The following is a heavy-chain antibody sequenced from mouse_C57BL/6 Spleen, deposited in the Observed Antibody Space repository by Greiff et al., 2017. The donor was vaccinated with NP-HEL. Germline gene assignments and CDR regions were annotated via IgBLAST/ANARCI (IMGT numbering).Heavy chain of an antibody. CDR1: GYAFSSSW. J-gene: IGHJ2*01. CDR3: ARDTTVVGDY. V-gene: IGHV1-82*01. Sequence: VKLMESGPELVKPGASVKISCKASGYAFSSSWMNWVKQRPGKGLEWIGRIYPGDGDTNYNGKFKGKATMTADKSSSTAYMQLSSLTSEDSAVYFCARDTTVVGDYWGQGTTLTVSS. D-gene: IGHD1-1*01. CDR2: IYPGDGDT.